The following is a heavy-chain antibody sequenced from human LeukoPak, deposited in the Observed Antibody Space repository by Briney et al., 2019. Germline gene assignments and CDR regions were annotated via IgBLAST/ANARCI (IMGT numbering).Heavy chain of an antibody. CDR2: INHSGST. CDR3: ARAVYDSSGYYSEYFQK. V-gene: IGHV4-34*01. J-gene: IGHJ1*01. CDR1: GGSFSGYY. D-gene: IGHD3-22*01. Sequence: SETLSLTCAVYGGSFSGYYWSWIRQPPGKGLEWIGEINHSGSTNYNPSLKSRVTISVDTSKNQFSLKLSSVTAADTAVYYCARAVYDSSGYYSEYFQKWGQGTLVTVSS.